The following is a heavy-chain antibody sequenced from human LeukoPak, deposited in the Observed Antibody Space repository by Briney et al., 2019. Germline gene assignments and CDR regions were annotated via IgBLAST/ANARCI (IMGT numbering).Heavy chain of an antibody. D-gene: IGHD6-13*01. V-gene: IGHV3-23*01. J-gene: IGHJ5*02. CDR2: ISGSGGST. Sequence: PGGSLRLSCAASGFTFSSYAMSWVRQAPGKGLEWVSAISGSGGSTYYADSVKGRFTISRDNSKNTLYLQMNSLRAEDTAVYYCAKGPLAAAGTVWNNWFDPWGQGTLVTVSS. CDR3: AKGPLAAAGTVWNNWFDP. CDR1: GFTFSSYA.